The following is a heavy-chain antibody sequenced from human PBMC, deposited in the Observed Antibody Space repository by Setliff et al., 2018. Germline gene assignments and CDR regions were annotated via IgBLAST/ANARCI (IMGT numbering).Heavy chain of an antibody. V-gene: IGHV4-4*07. CDR2: VYSDGET. CDR1: GGFIYDHY. Sequence: KPSETLSLTCTVSGGFIYDHYWTWIRQPAGKGLQWIGRVYSDGETDYSPSLKSRVTISVDKSNNQFSLNLKSMTAADTALYFCARERQGGFLEWSPFDSWGQGILVTVSS. J-gene: IGHJ4*02. CDR3: ARERQGGFLEWSPFDS. D-gene: IGHD3-3*01.